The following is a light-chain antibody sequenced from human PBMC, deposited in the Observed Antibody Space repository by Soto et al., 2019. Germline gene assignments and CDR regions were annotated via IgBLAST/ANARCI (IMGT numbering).Light chain of an antibody. CDR2: AAS. CDR1: QSISSD. Sequence: DIQMTQSPSSLSASVRDRVTITCRASQSISSDLNWYQQKPGKAPKLLIFAASSLQSGVPSRFSGSGSGTHFTLTVSSLQPEDFATYYCQQSYTTPRTFGQGTKVEIK. V-gene: IGKV1-39*01. CDR3: QQSYTTPRT. J-gene: IGKJ1*01.